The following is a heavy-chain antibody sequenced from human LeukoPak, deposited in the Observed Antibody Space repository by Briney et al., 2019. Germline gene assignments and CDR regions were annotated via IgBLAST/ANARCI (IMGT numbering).Heavy chain of an antibody. J-gene: IGHJ6*02. CDR3: ARGNTIAAPDSYGMDV. CDR1: GFTFSSYA. V-gene: IGHV3-30-3*01. D-gene: IGHD6-13*01. Sequence: GRSLRLSCAASGFTFSSYAMHWVRQAPGKGLEWVAVISYDGSNKYYADSVKGRFTISRDNSKNTLYLQMNSLRAEDTAVYYCARGNTIAAPDSYGMDVWGQGTTVTVSS. CDR2: ISYDGSNK.